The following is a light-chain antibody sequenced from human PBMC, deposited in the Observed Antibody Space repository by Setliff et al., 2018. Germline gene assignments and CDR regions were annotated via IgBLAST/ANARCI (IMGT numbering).Light chain of an antibody. CDR3: LSYTSKTTHAL. Sequence: QSVLTQPASVSGSPGQSITTACTGTSSDVGTYNFVSWYQQHPAKAPKLLIYEVTKRPSGVSDRFSGSKSGNTASLTISGLQAEDEADYYCLSYTSKTTHALFGGGTKVTVL. J-gene: IGLJ2*01. CDR2: EVT. CDR1: SSDVGTYNF. V-gene: IGLV2-14*03.